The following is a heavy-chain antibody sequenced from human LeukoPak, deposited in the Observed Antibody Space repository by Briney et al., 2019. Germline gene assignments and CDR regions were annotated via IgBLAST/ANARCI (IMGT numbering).Heavy chain of an antibody. CDR1: GFPFDNSP. Sequence: GGPLRLSCLPSGFPFDNSPMHWVRHAPGKGLEGVSLFIWYGTNTLYPNSVRGRFTISRDNNINSLYLHMNNLRLEDSAVYYCAKDGGVSGLNWLDSWGQGTLVTVSS. CDR3: AKDGGVSGLNWLDS. V-gene: IGHV3-43D*04. D-gene: IGHD3-16*01. J-gene: IGHJ5*01. CDR2: FIWYGTNT.